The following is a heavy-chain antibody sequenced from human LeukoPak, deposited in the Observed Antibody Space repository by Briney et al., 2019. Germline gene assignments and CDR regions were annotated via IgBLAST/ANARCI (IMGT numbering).Heavy chain of an antibody. J-gene: IGHJ6*02. Sequence: TGGSLRLSCAASGFTFSSYWMNWARQAPGKGLEWVASINHNGNVNYYVDSVKGRFTIPRDNAKNSLYLQMSSLRAEDTAVYFCARGGGLDVWGQGATVTVSS. D-gene: IGHD3-16*01. CDR2: INHNGNVN. CDR3: ARGGGLDV. CDR1: GFTFSSYW. V-gene: IGHV3-7*03.